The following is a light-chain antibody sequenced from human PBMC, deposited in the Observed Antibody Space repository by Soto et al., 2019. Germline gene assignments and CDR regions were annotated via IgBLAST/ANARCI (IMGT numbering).Light chain of an antibody. CDR3: QRSYSAPLT. CDR1: QSVSDY. J-gene: IGKJ1*01. CDR2: TAS. V-gene: IGKV1-39*01. Sequence: DIQMTQSPASLSASVGHRVTITCRTSQSVSDYLNWYHQKPGKAPKLLIHTASILQSGVPSRFSGSGSGTDFTLTISGLPPEDFATYYCQRSYSAPLTFGLGTTVDFK.